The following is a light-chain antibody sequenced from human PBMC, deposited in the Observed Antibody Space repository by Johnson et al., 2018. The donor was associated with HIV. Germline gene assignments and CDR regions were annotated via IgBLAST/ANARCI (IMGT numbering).Light chain of an antibody. V-gene: IGLV1-51*01. J-gene: IGLJ1*01. Sequence: QSVLTQPPSVSAAPGQKVTISCSGSSSNIGNNYVSWYQQLPGTAPKLLIYDNNKRPSGIPDRFSGSKSGTSATLGITGLQTGDEADYYCGTWDSRLNVYLLGTGTKVTVL. CDR1: SSNIGNNY. CDR3: GTWDSRLNVYL. CDR2: DNN.